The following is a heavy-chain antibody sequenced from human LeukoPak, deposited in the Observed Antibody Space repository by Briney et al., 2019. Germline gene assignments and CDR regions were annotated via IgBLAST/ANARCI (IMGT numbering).Heavy chain of an antibody. D-gene: IGHD4-17*01. CDR1: GGSFSGYY. Sequence: PSETLSLTCAVYGGSFSGYYWSWIRQPAGKGLEWIGRIYTSGSTNYNPSLKSRVTMSVDTSKNQFSLKLSSVTAADTAVYCCARGYGDYVDYWGQGTLVTVSS. V-gene: IGHV4-59*10. J-gene: IGHJ4*02. CDR3: ARGYGDYVDY. CDR2: IYTSGST.